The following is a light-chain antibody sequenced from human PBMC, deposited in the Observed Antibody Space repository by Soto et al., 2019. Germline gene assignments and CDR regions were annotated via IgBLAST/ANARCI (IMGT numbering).Light chain of an antibody. CDR3: SSYTSSSTRV. Sequence: QSALTQPASVSGSPGQSITISCTGTSSDVGGYNYVSWYQQHPGKAPKLMIYEVSKRPSGVSNRFSGSKSGNTASLTISGLQAEDEADYYCSSYTSSSTRVFGGGTKVTV. CDR1: SSDVGGYNY. V-gene: IGLV2-14*01. CDR2: EVS. J-gene: IGLJ2*01.